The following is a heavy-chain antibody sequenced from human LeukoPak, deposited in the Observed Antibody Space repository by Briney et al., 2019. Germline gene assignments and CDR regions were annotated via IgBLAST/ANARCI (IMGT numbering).Heavy chain of an antibody. J-gene: IGHJ3*02. V-gene: IGHV3-53*01. CDR3: ARDRRRLRGMNGDGDAFDI. CDR2: IYSDGSI. D-gene: IGHD1-1*01. CDR1: GFSVGGNY. Sequence: GGSLRLSCTASGFSVGGNYISWVRQAPGKGLEWVSMIYSDGSIFHADSVKGRFTMSRDNSRNTLDLQMNSLRVEDTAVYFCARDRRRLRGMNGDGDAFDIWGQGTMVTVSS.